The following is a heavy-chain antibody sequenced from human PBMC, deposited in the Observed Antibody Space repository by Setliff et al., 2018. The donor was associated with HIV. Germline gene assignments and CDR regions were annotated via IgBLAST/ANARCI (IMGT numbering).Heavy chain of an antibody. CDR2: ISSSSSYI. CDR1: GFTFSSYS. CDR3: ATLPSRDMDV. J-gene: IGHJ6*02. Sequence: KPGGSLRLSCAASGFTFSSYSMNWVRQAPGKGLEWVSSISSSSSYIYYADSVKGRFTSSRDNAKNSLYLQMNSLRAEDTAVYYCATLPSRDMDVWGQGTTVTVSS. D-gene: IGHD3-10*01. V-gene: IGHV3-21*01.